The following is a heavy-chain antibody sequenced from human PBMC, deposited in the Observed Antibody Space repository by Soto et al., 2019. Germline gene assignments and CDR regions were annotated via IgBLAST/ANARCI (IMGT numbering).Heavy chain of an antibody. CDR1: GFTFKDAW. Sequence: EVQLVESGGGLVQPGGSLRLSCVASGFTFKDAWMNWVRQAPGKGMEWVGHIKKKSDGGTTDYAAPAKDRFTISRDDSRNTVYLEMNSLRTEDTAVYYCVVDSYYRLPNWGDGTLVTVSS. V-gene: IGHV3-15*07. CDR2: IKKKSDGGTT. D-gene: IGHD2-2*01. J-gene: IGHJ4*01. CDR3: VVDSYYRLPN.